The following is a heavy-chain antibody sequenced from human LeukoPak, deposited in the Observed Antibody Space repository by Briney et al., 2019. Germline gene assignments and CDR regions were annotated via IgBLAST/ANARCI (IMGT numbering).Heavy chain of an antibody. CDR3: ASSPSSSWYLEWFDP. CDR2: ISAYNGNT. CDR1: GYTFTGYG. J-gene: IGHJ5*02. Sequence: ASVKVSCKASGYTFTGYGISWVRQAPGQGLEWMGWISAYNGNTNYAQKLQGRVTMTTDTSTSTAYMELRSLRSDDTAMYYCASSPSSSWYLEWFDPWGQGTLVTVSS. D-gene: IGHD6-13*01. V-gene: IGHV1-18*01.